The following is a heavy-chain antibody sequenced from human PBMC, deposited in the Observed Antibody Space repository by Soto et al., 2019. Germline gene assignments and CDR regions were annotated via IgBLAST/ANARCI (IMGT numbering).Heavy chain of an antibody. D-gene: IGHD2-8*01. CDR3: ARAPMVLSRSYFDS. Sequence: SETLSLTCTVSGGSISNFYWSWIRQPPGKGLEWIGYISYSGNTNYNPSLKSRVSISVDTSKNQLSLNLTSVTAADTAVYYRARAPMVLSRSYFDSWGQGTPVSV. V-gene: IGHV4-59*01. CDR1: GGSISNFY. J-gene: IGHJ4*02. CDR2: ISYSGNT.